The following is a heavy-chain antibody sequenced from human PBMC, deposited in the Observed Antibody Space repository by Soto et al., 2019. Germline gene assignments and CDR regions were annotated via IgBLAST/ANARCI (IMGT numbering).Heavy chain of an antibody. V-gene: IGHV4-39*02. CDR1: GGYVSRSRYY. CDR2: IYYSGST. D-gene: IGHD1-26*01. Sequence: SETLSLSYTVSGGYVSRSRYYWGWIRQSPGKGLEWIGSIYYSGSTYYNPSLKSRVSLSIDTSKNQFSLKVNSMTAADTAIYYCATEGGIVDANWFGPWGQGTLVTVSS. CDR3: ATEGGIVDANWFGP. J-gene: IGHJ5*02.